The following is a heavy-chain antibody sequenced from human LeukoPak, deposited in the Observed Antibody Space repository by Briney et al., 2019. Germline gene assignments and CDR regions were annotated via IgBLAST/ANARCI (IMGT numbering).Heavy chain of an antibody. CDR2: INHSGST. J-gene: IGHJ4*02. Sequence: PSETLSLTCAVYGGSFSGYYWSWIRQPPGKGLEWIGEINHSGSTYYNPSLKSRVTISVDTSKNQFSLKLSSVTAADTAVYYCARKTRSKAVDYWGQGTLVTVSS. V-gene: IGHV4-34*09. CDR3: ARKTRSKAVDY. CDR1: GGSFSGYY. D-gene: IGHD3-10*01.